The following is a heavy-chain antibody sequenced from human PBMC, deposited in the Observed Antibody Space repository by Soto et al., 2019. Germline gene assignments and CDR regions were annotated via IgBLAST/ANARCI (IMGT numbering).Heavy chain of an antibody. D-gene: IGHD6-25*01. CDR1: GFTFNSHE. CDR3: AKGAALAFDI. V-gene: IGHV3-48*03. J-gene: IGHJ3*02. Sequence: GGSLRLSCAGSGFTFNSHEMTWVRQAPGKWLEWISAISNSGGSIYYADSVKGRFTVSRDNAKNTLYLQMNSLRAEDTAVYYCAKGAALAFDIWGQGTMVTVSS. CDR2: ISNSGGSI.